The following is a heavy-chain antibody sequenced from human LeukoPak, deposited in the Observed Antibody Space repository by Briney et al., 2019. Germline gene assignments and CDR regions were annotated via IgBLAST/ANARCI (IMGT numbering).Heavy chain of an antibody. V-gene: IGHV3-7*01. Sequence: PGGSLRHSCAASGFTFSSYWMSWVRQAPGKGLEWVANIKQIGMEKYYAESVRGRFTISRDNAKNTLYLQMNSLRAEDTAVYFCASLYSSGWTRDYWGQGTLVTVSS. CDR3: ASLYSSGWTRDY. CDR2: IKQIGMEK. D-gene: IGHD6-19*01. CDR1: GFTFSSYW. J-gene: IGHJ4*02.